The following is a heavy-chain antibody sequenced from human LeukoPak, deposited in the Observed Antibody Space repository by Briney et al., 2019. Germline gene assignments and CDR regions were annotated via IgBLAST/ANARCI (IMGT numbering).Heavy chain of an antibody. Sequence: SETLSLTCAVYGGSFSGYYWSWIRQPPGKGLEWIGEINHSGGTNYNPSLKSRVTISVDTSKNQFSLKLSSVTAADTAVYYCARTYGGNLYYFDYWGQGTLVTVSS. V-gene: IGHV4-34*01. CDR3: ARTYGGNLYYFDY. CDR1: GGSFSGYY. CDR2: INHSGGT. D-gene: IGHD4-23*01. J-gene: IGHJ4*02.